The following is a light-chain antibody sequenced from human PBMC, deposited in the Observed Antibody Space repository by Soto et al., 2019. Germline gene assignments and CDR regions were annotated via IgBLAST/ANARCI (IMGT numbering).Light chain of an antibody. CDR1: QSVSSSY. J-gene: IGKJ2*01. CDR2: GAS. CDR3: QQYGSSPRYT. Sequence: EIVLTQSPGTLSLSPGERATLSCRASQSVSSSYLAWYQQNPGQAPRLLIYGASSRATGIPNRFSGSGPGTDFTLTISRLEPDDFAVYYCQQYGSSPRYTFGQGTKLEIK. V-gene: IGKV3-20*01.